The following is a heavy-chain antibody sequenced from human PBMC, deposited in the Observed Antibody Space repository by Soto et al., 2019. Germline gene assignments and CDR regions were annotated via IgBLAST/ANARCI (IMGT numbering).Heavy chain of an antibody. J-gene: IGHJ5*02. CDR3: ARDFSVTYNGSSYWWFDP. CDR2: IIPTGDNA. V-gene: IGHV1-46*03. Sequence: QVQLVQSGAEVKEPGASVKISCQTSGYTFTSNYVHWVRQAPGQGLEWMAVIIPTGDNAVYAPKVQGRLTLTPDTSTSKMYMELSSLRSDDTAVYYCARDFSVTYNGSSYWWFDPWGPGTLVTVSS. CDR1: GYTFTSNY. D-gene: IGHD1-26*01.